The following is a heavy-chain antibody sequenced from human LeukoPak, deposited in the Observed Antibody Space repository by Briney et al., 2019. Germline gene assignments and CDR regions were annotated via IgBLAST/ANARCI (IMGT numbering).Heavy chain of an antibody. CDR2: INWNGGST. V-gene: IGHV3-20*04. Sequence: PGGFLRLSCAASGFTFDDYGMSWVRQAPGKGLEWVSGINWNGGSTGYADSVKGRFTISRDNAKNSLYLQMNSLRAEDTALYYCARGAKTYYDFWSGYSYYYYYMDVWGKGTTVTVSS. CDR3: ARGAKTYYDFWSGYSYYYYYMDV. CDR1: GFTFDDYG. J-gene: IGHJ6*03. D-gene: IGHD3-3*01.